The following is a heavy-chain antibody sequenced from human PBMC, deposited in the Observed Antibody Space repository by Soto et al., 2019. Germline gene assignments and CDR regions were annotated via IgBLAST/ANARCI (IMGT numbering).Heavy chain of an antibody. CDR1: GFTFSSYA. CDR3: ARKFPNYYDSNGYFDY. V-gene: IGHV3-48*02. D-gene: IGHD3-22*01. J-gene: IGHJ4*02. Sequence: EVQLLESGGGLVQPGGSLRLSCAASGFTFSSYAMSWVRQAPGKGLEWVSYISSSSSTISYADSVKGRFTISRDNAKNSLYLQMNSLRDEDTAVYYCARKFPNYYDSNGYFDYWGQGTLVTVSS. CDR2: ISSSSSTI.